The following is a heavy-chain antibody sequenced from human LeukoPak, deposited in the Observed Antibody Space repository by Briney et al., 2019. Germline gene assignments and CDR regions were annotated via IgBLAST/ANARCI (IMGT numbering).Heavy chain of an antibody. D-gene: IGHD1-14*01. CDR2: ISGSGGST. Sequence: PGGSLRLSCAASGSTFSGNAMSGAPQPQGRGLEGVSAISGSGGSTYYADSVKGRFTISRDNSKNTLYLQMNSLRAEDTAVYYCAKATTFAYFDYWGQGTLVTVSS. CDR1: GSTFSGNA. J-gene: IGHJ4*02. V-gene: IGHV3-23*01. CDR3: AKATTFAYFDY.